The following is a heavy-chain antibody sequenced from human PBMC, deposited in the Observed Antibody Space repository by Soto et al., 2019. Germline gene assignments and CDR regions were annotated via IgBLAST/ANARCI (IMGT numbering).Heavy chain of an antibody. D-gene: IGHD2-8*01. CDR2: INPDASDA. CDR1: GFTFSSHW. V-gene: IGHV3-74*01. Sequence: LSLSCAASGFTFSSHWLHWVRQTPGEGLVSVSRINPDASDADYADSVKGRFTISRDNAKSTLYLDMNSLRAEDTGVYYCARPKTMVYSAFDTWGQGAMVTVSS. J-gene: IGHJ3*02. CDR3: ARPKTMVYSAFDT.